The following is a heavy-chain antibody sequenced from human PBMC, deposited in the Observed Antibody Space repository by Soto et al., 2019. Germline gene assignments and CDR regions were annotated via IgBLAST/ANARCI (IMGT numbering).Heavy chain of an antibody. D-gene: IGHD4-17*01. CDR3: ARLMTTVTPETYYYGMDV. CDR2: IYYSGST. J-gene: IGHJ6*02. CDR1: GGSISSGGYS. Sequence: PSETLSLTCAVSGGSISSGGYSWSWIRQPPGQGLEWIGYIYYSGSTNYNPSLKSRVTISVDTSKNQFSLKLSSVTAADTAVYYCARLMTTVTPETYYYGMDVWGQGTTVTVSS. V-gene: IGHV4-61*08.